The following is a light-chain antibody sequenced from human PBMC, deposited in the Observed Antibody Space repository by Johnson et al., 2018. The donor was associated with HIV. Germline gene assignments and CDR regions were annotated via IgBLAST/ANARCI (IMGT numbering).Light chain of an antibody. J-gene: IGLJ1*01. CDR3: GTWDSSLSALYV. V-gene: IGLV1-51*02. Sequence: QSVLTQPPSVSAAPGQKVTISCSGSSSNIESNSVSWYQHFPGTAPKVLIYENNKRPSGIPDRFSGSKSGTSATLVITGLQTGDEADYYCGTWDSSLSALYVFGTGTKVTVL. CDR1: SSNIESNS. CDR2: ENN.